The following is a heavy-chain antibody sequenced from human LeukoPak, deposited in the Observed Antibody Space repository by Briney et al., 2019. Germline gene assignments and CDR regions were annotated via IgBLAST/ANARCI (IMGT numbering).Heavy chain of an antibody. J-gene: IGHJ4*02. CDR3: AKDRGSRLLAKAYYFDY. Sequence: GGSLRLSCAASGFTFSSYAMSWVRQAPGKGLEWVSAIIGSGGSTYYADSVKGRFTISRDNSKNTLYLQMNSLRAEDTAVYYCAKDRGSRLLAKAYYFDYWGQGTLVTVSS. D-gene: IGHD2-21*02. V-gene: IGHV3-23*01. CDR1: GFTFSSYA. CDR2: IIGSGGST.